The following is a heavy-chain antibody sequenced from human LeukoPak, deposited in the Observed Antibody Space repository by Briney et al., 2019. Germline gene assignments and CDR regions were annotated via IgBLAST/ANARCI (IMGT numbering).Heavy chain of an antibody. J-gene: IGHJ4*02. V-gene: IGHV1-69*13. CDR1: GGTFSSYA. CDR2: IIPIFGTA. CDR3: ATYYYDSSGYYYPRDY. D-gene: IGHD3-22*01. Sequence: AVKVSCKASGGTFSSYAISWVRQAPGQGLEWMGRIIPIFGTANYAQKFQGRVTITADESTSTAYMELSSLRSEDTAVYYCATYYYDSSGYYYPRDYWGQGTLVTVSS.